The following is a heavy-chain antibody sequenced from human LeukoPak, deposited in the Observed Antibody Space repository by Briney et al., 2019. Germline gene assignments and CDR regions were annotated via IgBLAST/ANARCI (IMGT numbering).Heavy chain of an antibody. CDR1: GFPFSNYA. CDR3: AQHHGSGTYYNYFDY. Sequence: VSGGGLVQPGGSLRLSCAASGFPFSNYAMSWVRQAPGKGLEWVSAISGSGGSTYYADSVRGRFTISRDNSKNTLFLQMHSLRDDDTAVYHCAQHHGSGTYYNYFDYWGQGTLVSVSS. CDR2: ISGSGGST. J-gene: IGHJ4*02. V-gene: IGHV3-23*01. D-gene: IGHD3-10*01.